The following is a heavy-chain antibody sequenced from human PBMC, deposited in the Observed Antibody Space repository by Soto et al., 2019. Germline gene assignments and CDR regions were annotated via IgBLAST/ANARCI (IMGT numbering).Heavy chain of an antibody. J-gene: IGHJ5*02. Sequence: SETLSLTCTVSGGSISSYYWSWIRQPPGKGLEWIGYIYYSGSTNYNPSLKSRVTISVDTSKNQFSLKLSSVTAADTAVYYCARALKPKGGSYYSLSAFWFDPWGQGTLVTVSS. CDR2: IYYSGST. V-gene: IGHV4-59*01. CDR3: ARALKPKGGSYYSLSAFWFDP. CDR1: GGSISSYY. D-gene: IGHD1-26*01.